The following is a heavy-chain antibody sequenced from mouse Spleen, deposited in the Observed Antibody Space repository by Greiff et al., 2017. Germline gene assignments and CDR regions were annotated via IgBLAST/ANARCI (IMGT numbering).Heavy chain of an antibody. CDR3: ARRGRTWYFDV. J-gene: IGHJ1*01. CDR2: ISSGGST. D-gene: IGHD3-3*01. Sequence: EVQLVESGGGLVKPGGSLKLSCAASGFTFSSYAMSWVRQTPEKRLEWVASISSGGSTYYPDSVKGRFTISRDNARNILYLQMSSLRSEDTAMYYCARRGRTWYFDVWGAGTTVTVSS. CDR1: GFTFSSYA. V-gene: IGHV5-6-5*01.